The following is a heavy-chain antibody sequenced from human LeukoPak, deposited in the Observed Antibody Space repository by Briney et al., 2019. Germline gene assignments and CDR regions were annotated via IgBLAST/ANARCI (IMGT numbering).Heavy chain of an antibody. V-gene: IGHV3-30*04. J-gene: IGHJ6*02. CDR1: GFTFSSYA. CDR2: ISYDGSNK. D-gene: IGHD3-3*01. Sequence: PGGSLRLSCAASGFTFSSYAMHWVRQAPGKGLEWVAVISYDGSNKYYADSVKGRFTISRDNSKNTLYLQMNSLRAEDTAVYYCARGPGTIFGVVTLGYYYYGMDVWGQGTTVTVSS. CDR3: ARGPGTIFGVVTLGYYYYGMDV.